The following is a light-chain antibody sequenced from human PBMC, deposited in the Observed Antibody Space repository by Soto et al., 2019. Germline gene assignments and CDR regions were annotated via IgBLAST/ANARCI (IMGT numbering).Light chain of an antibody. CDR2: GAS. CDR3: QHYRCSPLT. V-gene: IGKV3-20*01. J-gene: IGKJ4*01. CDR1: QSVSSGD. Sequence: VLTQSPGTLSLSPGERATLFCRAGQSVSSGDLAWYQQKPGQAPRPLIYGASNRATGIPDSFSGSGSATDFALTISSLGPEDDVVYYCQHYRCSPLTFGVGTKGEMK.